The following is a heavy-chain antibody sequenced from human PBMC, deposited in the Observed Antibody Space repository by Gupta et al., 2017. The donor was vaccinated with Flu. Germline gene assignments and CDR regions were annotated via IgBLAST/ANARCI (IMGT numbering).Heavy chain of an antibody. CDR2: ISGSGGST. CDR3: ARGYCSSTSCYPYYFDY. J-gene: IGHJ4*02. Sequence: EVQLLESGGGLVQPGGSLRLSCPASGFTFSYYAMRWVRQAPGKGLEWVSTISGSGGSTYYADSVKGRFTISRDNSKNTLYLQMNSLRAEDTAVYYCARGYCSSTSCYPYYFDYWGQGTLVTVSS. D-gene: IGHD2-2*01. CDR1: GFTFSYYA. V-gene: IGHV3-23*01.